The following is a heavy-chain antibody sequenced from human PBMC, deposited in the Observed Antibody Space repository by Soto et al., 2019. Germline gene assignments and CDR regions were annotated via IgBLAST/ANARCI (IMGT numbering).Heavy chain of an antibody. CDR3: ARASGWYRFKGY. Sequence: QVQLQQWGAGLLKPSETLSLTCAVYGGSFSGYYWSWIRQPPGKGLEWIGEINHSGSTNYNPSLKSRVTISVDTSKNQFSLKLSSVTAADTAVYYCARASGWYRFKGYWGQGTLVTVSS. V-gene: IGHV4-34*01. J-gene: IGHJ4*02. CDR2: INHSGST. CDR1: GGSFSGYY. D-gene: IGHD6-19*01.